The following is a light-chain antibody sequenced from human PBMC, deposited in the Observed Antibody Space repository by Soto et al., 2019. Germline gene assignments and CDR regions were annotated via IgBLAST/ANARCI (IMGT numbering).Light chain of an antibody. J-gene: IGLJ7*01. CDR2: DNN. V-gene: IGLV1-40*01. Sequence: QSDLTQPPSVSGAPGQRVTISCTGSRSNIGAGYAVHWYQQLPGSAPKLLIYDNNKRPSGVPDRFSASKSTTSASLAITALQAEDEAVYHCQSYDSSDKLIFGGGTQVTVL. CDR1: RSNIGAGYA. CDR3: QSYDSSDKLI.